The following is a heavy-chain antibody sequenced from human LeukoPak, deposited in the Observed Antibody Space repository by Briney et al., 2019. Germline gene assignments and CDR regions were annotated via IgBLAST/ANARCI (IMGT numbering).Heavy chain of an antibody. D-gene: IGHD5-24*01. CDR1: GFTFSSYE. V-gene: IGHV3-48*03. Sequence: GGSLRLSCAASGFTFSSYEMNWVRQAPGKGLEWVSYISSSGSTIYYADSVKGRFTISRDNAKNTLYLQMNSLRAEDTAVYYCARGIASAMASDAFDIWGQGTMVTVSS. CDR2: ISSSGSTI. CDR3: ARGIASAMASDAFDI. J-gene: IGHJ3*02.